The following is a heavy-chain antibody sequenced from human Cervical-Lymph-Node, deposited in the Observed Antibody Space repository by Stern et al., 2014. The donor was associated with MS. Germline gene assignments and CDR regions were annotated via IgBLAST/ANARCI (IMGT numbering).Heavy chain of an antibody. CDR1: GASMKNFY. J-gene: IGHJ4*02. CDR3: ARGRHTAMVTSGRYFDL. V-gene: IGHV4-4*07. Sequence: QVQLQESGPGRVQPSETLSLTCTVSGASMKNFYWNWIRQPPETGLELIGHMSNSGTTYYDPSLKSRVTMSMDASKQQFSLRLTSVTAVDTAVYFCARGRHTAMVTSGRYFDLWGQGTLVTVSS. CDR2: MSNSGTT. D-gene: IGHD5-18*01.